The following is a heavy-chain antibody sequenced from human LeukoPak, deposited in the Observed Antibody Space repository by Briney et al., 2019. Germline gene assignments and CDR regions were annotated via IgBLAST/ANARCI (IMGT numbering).Heavy chain of an antibody. CDR3: AINYYDSSGQFDY. J-gene: IGHJ4*02. V-gene: IGHV3-30*03. CDR2: ISYDGSNK. CDR1: GFTFNSYG. Sequence: GGSLRLSCAASGFTFNSYGMHWVRQAPGKGLEWVAVISYDGSNKYYADSVKGRFTISRDNSKNTLYLQMNSLRAEDTAVYYCAINYYDSSGQFDYWGQGTLVTVSS. D-gene: IGHD3-22*01.